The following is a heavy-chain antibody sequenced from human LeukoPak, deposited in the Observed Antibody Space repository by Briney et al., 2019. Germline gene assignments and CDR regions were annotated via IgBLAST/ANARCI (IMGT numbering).Heavy chain of an antibody. D-gene: IGHD5-18*01. V-gene: IGHV3-21*01. CDR1: GFTFSSYS. J-gene: IGHJ4*02. CDR2: ISSSSSYI. CDR3: TKDPEKWIQQWLHYFDY. Sequence: PGGSLRLSCAASGFTFSSYSMNWVRQAPGKGLEWVSSISSSSSYIYYADSVKGRFTISRDSSKNTLYLQMNSLRPEDTAVYYCTKDPEKWIQQWLHYFDYWGQGTLVTVSS.